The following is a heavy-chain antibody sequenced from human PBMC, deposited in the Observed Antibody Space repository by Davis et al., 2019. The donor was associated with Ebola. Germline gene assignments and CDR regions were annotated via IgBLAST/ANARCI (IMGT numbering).Heavy chain of an antibody. J-gene: IGHJ5*02. V-gene: IGHV4-39*01. D-gene: IGHD2-15*01. CDR3: ARWSSWWRGWWFDP. Sequence: MPSETLSLTCAVYGGSFSGYYWGWIRQPPGKGLEWIGSIYYSGSTYYNPSLKSRVTLSVDTSKNQFSLKLSSVTAADTAVYYCARWSSWWRGWWFDPWGQGTLVTVSS. CDR1: GGSFSGYY. CDR2: IYYSGST.